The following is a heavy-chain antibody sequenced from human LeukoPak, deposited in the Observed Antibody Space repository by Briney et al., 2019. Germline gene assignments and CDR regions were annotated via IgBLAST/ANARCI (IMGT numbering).Heavy chain of an antibody. V-gene: IGHV4-34*01. CDR2: INHSGST. CDR3: ERVVPAAIRAFYI. Sequence: SETLSLTCAVYGGSFSGYYWSWIRQPPGKGLEWIGEINHSGSTNYNPSLKSRVTISVDTSKNQFSLKLSSVTAADTAVYYCERVVPAAIRAFYIWGQGTMVTFS. D-gene: IGHD2-2*01. CDR1: GGSFSGYY. J-gene: IGHJ3*02.